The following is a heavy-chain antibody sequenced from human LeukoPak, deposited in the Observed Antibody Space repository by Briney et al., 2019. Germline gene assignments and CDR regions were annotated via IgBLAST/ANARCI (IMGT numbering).Heavy chain of an antibody. CDR3: AREHCSGGSCYPYYYYYYGMDV. Sequence: ASVKVSCTASGYTFTSYYMHWVRQAPGQGLEWMGIINPSGGSTSYAQKFQGRVTMTRDTSTSTVYMELSSLRSEDTAVYYCAREHCSGGSCYPYYYYYYGMDVWGQGTTVTVSS. CDR2: INPSGGST. D-gene: IGHD2-15*01. CDR1: GYTFTSYY. J-gene: IGHJ6*02. V-gene: IGHV1-46*01.